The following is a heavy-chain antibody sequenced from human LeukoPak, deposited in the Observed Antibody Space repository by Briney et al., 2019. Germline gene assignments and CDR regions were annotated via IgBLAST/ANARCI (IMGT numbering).Heavy chain of an antibody. Sequence: ASVKVSCKVSGYTLTELSMHWVRQAPGKGLEWMGGFDPEDGETIYAQKFQGRVTMTEDTSTDTAYMELSSLRSEDTAVYYCARVHGSGSYYNYFDYWGQGTLVTVSS. J-gene: IGHJ4*02. CDR1: GYTLTELS. V-gene: IGHV1-24*01. CDR2: FDPEDGET. D-gene: IGHD3-10*01. CDR3: ARVHGSGSYYNYFDY.